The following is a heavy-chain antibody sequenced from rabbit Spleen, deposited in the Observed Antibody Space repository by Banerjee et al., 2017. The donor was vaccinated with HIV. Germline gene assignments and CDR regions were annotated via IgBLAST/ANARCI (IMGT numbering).Heavy chain of an antibody. Sequence: QEQLLESGGGLVRPEGSLKLSCTASGFSFSDKDVMCWVRQAPGKGLEWITCINAVTGKAVYATWTKGRFTLTKTSSTSVTLQMTSLTASYSATYFCSRDLTDNIGWNFSWWGPGTLVTVS. D-gene: IGHD1-1*01. CDR3: SRDLTDNIGWNFSW. J-gene: IGHJ4*01. CDR2: INAVTGKA. V-gene: IGHV1S45*01. CDR1: GFSFSDKDV.